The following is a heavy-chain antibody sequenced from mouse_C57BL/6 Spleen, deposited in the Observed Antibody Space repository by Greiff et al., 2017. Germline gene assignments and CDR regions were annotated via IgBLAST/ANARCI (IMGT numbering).Heavy chain of an antibody. CDR2: IYPGDGDT. CDR1: GYAFSSYW. J-gene: IGHJ1*03. D-gene: IGHD2-4*01. Sequence: QVQLQQSGAELVKPGASVKISCKASGYAFSSYWLNWVKQRPGKGLEWIGQIYPGDGDTNYNEKFKGKATLTADKSSSTAYMQLSSLTSEDSAVYFCATRRDYDYDWYFDVWGTGTTVTVSS. CDR3: ATRRDYDYDWYFDV. V-gene: IGHV1-80*01.